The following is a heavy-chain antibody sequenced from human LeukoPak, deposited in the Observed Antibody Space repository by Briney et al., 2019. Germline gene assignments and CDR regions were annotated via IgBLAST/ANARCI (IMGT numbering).Heavy chain of an antibody. CDR1: GGSISSYY. D-gene: IGHD3-10*01. J-gene: IGHJ2*01. Sequence: KPSETLSLTCTVSGGSISSYYWSWIRQPPGKGLEWIGYIYYSGSTYYNPSLKSRVTISVDTSKNQFSLKLSSVTAADTAVYYCARVPYYYGSGSPWYFDLWGRGTLVTVSS. CDR3: ARVPYYYGSGSPWYFDL. CDR2: IYYSGST. V-gene: IGHV4-59*08.